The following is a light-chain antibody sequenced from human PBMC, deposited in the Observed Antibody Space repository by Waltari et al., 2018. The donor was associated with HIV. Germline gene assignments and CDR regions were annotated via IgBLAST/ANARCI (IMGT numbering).Light chain of an antibody. J-gene: IGKJ1*01. CDR3: QQSRT. CDR1: QSISSG. V-gene: IGKV1-5*03. Sequence: DIQMTQSPSTLSASVGDRVTITRRASQSISSGLAWYQQKPGEAPKLLIYKASSLESGVPSRFSGSGSGTECTLTISSLQPDDVATYYCQQSRTFGQGTKVDIK. CDR2: KAS.